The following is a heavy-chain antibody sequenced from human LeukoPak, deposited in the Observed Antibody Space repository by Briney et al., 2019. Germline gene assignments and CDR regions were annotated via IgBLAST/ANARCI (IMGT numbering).Heavy chain of an antibody. V-gene: IGHV3-21*01. CDR1: GFTFSSYS. Sequence: GGPLRLSCAASGFTFSSYSMNWVRQAPGKGLEWVSSISSSSSYIYYADSVKGRFTISRDNAKNSLYLQMNSLRAEDTAVYYCARASGSGSYFGYWGQGTLVTVSS. CDR3: ARASGSGSYFGY. D-gene: IGHD3-10*01. CDR2: ISSSSSYI. J-gene: IGHJ4*02.